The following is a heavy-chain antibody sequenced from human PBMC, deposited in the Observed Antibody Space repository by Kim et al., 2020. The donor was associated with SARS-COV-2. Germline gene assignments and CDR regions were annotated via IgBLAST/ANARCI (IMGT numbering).Heavy chain of an antibody. CDR2: ISGSGGST. CDR3: AKSIGDYALYYYYYYGMDV. D-gene: IGHD4-17*01. V-gene: IGHV3-23*01. J-gene: IGHJ6*02. Sequence: GGSLRLSCAASGFTFSSYAMSWVRQAPGKGLEWVSAISGSGGSTYYADSVKGRFTISRDNSKNTLYLQMNSLRAEDTAVYYCAKSIGDYALYYYYYYGMDVWGQGTTVTVSS. CDR1: GFTFSSYA.